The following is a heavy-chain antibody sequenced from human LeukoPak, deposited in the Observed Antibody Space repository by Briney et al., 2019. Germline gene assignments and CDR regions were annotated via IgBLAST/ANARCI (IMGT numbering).Heavy chain of an antibody. CDR1: GFTFSSYA. J-gene: IGHJ4*02. D-gene: IGHD5-18*01. Sequence: PGRSLRLSCAASGFTFSSYAIHWVRQAPGKGLEWVAVISYDGTNKNYADSVKGRFTVSKDNSKNTLYLQMNSLRGEDTAVYYCARGLWFGYSYGEFDYWGQGTLVTVSS. CDR3: ARGLWFGYSYGEFDY. V-gene: IGHV3-30*04. CDR2: ISYDGTNK.